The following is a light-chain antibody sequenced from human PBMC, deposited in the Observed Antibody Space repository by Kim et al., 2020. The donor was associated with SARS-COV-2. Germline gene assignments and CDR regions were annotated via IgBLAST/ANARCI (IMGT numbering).Light chain of an antibody. CDR1: SGSIASNY. CDR3: QSYDSSNVV. Sequence: GKTVTIPCTRSSGSIASNYVQWYQQRPGSAPTTVIYEDNQRPSGVPDRFSGSIDSSSNSASLTISGLKTEDEADYYCQSYDSSNVVFGGGTQLTVL. V-gene: IGLV6-57*03. CDR2: EDN. J-gene: IGLJ2*01.